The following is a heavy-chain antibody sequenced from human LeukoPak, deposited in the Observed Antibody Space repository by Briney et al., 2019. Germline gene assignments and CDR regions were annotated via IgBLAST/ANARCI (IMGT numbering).Heavy chain of an antibody. CDR2: INPSSGST. J-gene: IGHJ4*02. CDR1: GYTFTSYY. Sequence: ASVKVSCKASGYTFTSYYMHWVRQAPGQGLEWMGIINPSSGSTSYAQKFQGRVTMTRDTSTSTVYMELSSLRSEDTAVYYCARVKGMITFGGVIEEFDYWGQGTLVTVSS. CDR3: ARVKGMITFGGVIEEFDY. D-gene: IGHD3-16*02. V-gene: IGHV1-46*03.